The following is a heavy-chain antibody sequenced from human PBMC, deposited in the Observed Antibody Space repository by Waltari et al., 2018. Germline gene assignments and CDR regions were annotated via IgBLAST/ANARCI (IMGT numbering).Heavy chain of an antibody. CDR3: ARGIAARGCVDY. D-gene: IGHD6-6*01. CDR1: GGSISSSSYY. CDR2: IYYSGST. J-gene: IGHJ4*02. V-gene: IGHV4-39*01. Sequence: QLQLQESGPGLVKPSETLSLTCTVSGGSISSSSYYWGWIRQPPGKGLEWIGSIYYSGSTYYNPSLKSRVTISVDTSKNQFSLKLSSVTAADTAVYYCARGIAARGCVDYWGQGTLVTVSS.